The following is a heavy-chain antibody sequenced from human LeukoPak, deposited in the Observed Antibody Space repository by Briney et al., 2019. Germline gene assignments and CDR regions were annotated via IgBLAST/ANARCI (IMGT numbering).Heavy chain of an antibody. V-gene: IGHV3-11*01. CDR1: GFTLSDYY. CDR2: ISSSGSTI. D-gene: IGHD3-10*01. CDR3: AKTSYYGSGSHNGLLLDY. J-gene: IGHJ4*02. Sequence: GGSLRLSCAASGFTLSDYYMSWIRQAPGKGLEWVSYISSSGSTIYYADSVRGRFTISRDNAKNSLYLQMNSLRAEETAVYYCAKTSYYGSGSHNGLLLDYWGQGTLVTVSS.